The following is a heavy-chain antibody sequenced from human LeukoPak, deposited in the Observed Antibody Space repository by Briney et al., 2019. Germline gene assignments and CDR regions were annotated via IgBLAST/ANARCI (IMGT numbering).Heavy chain of an antibody. D-gene: IGHD3-10*01. CDR2: ISSSGYTI. V-gene: IGHV3-11*04. CDR1: GFTFSDYY. CDR3: ARDSVILSLFDY. J-gene: IGHJ4*02. Sequence: GGSLRLSCAASGFTFSDYYMSWIRQAPGKGLEWLSYISSSGYTIYYADSVKGRFTISRDNAKNSLYLQMNGLRAEDTAVYYCARDSVILSLFDYWGQGTLVTVSS.